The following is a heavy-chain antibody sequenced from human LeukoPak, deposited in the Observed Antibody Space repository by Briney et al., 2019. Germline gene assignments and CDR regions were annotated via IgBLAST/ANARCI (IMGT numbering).Heavy chain of an antibody. CDR2: MNPNSGDT. CDR1: GYTFTSYD. CDR3: ARGPGGTGSLFDY. D-gene: IGHD7-27*01. J-gene: IGHJ4*02. Sequence: ASVKVSCKASGYTFTSYDINWGRQATGQGLEWMGWMNPNSGDTGYVQKFQGRVTMTRSTSISTVYMELSSLRSEDTAVYYCARGPGGTGSLFDYWGQGTPVTVSS. V-gene: IGHV1-8*01.